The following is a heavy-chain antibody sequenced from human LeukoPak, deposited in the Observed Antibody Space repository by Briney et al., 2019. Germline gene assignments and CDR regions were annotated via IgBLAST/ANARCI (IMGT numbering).Heavy chain of an antibody. CDR1: GGSFSGYY. CDR2: INHSGST. J-gene: IGHJ4*02. Sequence: EASETLSLTCAVYGGSFSGYYWSWIRQPPGKGLEWIGEINHSGSTNYNPSLKSRVTISVDTSKNQFSLKLSSVTAADTAVYYCARRGVVVVAAHHDYWGQGTLVTVSS. D-gene: IGHD2-15*01. V-gene: IGHV4-34*01. CDR3: ARRGVVVVAAHHDY.